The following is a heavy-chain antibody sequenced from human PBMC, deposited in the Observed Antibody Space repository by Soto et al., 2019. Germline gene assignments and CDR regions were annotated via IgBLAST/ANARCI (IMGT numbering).Heavy chain of an antibody. Sequence: EVQLVESGGGLVQPGGSLRLSCAASGLPFSSQFMSGIRQATGRGLEWVAKINQDGSNEHYVEPVKGRFTVSRDNTKNSLFLQMNVLRVEDTAVSYCARETWWSVDYWGQGNVVHVSS. CDR2: INQDGSNE. CDR3: ARETWWSVDY. D-gene: IGHD2-15*01. V-gene: IGHV3-7*04. J-gene: IGHJ4*02. CDR1: GLPFSSQF.